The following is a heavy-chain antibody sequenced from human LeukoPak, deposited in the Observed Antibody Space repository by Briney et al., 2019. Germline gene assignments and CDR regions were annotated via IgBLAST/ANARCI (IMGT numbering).Heavy chain of an antibody. Sequence: SETLSLTCTVSGGSISSSSYYWGWIRQPPGKGREWIGSIYYSGSTYYNPSLKSRVTISVDTSKNQFSLKLSSVTAADTAVYYCASVGSSGWLFFDYWGQGTLVSVSS. D-gene: IGHD6-19*01. CDR1: GGSISSSSYY. CDR3: ASVGSSGWLFFDY. CDR2: IYYSGST. V-gene: IGHV4-39*01. J-gene: IGHJ4*02.